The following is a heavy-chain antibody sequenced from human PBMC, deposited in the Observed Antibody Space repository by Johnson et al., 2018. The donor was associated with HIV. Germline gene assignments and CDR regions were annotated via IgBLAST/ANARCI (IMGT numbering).Heavy chain of an antibody. CDR3: ASITTIAAAGRGAFDI. CDR2: ISNSGRSI. D-gene: IGHD6-13*01. CDR1: DFTVSGNY. J-gene: IGHJ3*02. Sequence: QEKLVESGGGLIQPGGSLRLSCAASDFTVSGNYMSWVRQAPGKGLEWVSYISNSGRSIYYADSVRGRFTMSRNNAKSSLYLQMNSLRAEDTAVYYCASITTIAAAGRGAFDIWGQGTMVTVSS. V-gene: IGHV3-11*04.